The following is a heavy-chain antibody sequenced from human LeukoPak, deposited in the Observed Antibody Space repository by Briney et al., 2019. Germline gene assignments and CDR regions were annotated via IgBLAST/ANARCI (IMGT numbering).Heavy chain of an antibody. D-gene: IGHD3-10*01. CDR2: MNPNSGNT. Sequence: ASVKVSCKASGYTFTSYDINWVRQATGQGLEWMEWMNPNSGNTGYAQKFQGRVTMTRNTSISTAYMELSSLRSEDTAVYYCARGRYMVRGGRYYYGMDVWGQGTTVTVSS. CDR1: GYTFTSYD. V-gene: IGHV1-8*01. J-gene: IGHJ6*02. CDR3: ARGRYMVRGGRYYYGMDV.